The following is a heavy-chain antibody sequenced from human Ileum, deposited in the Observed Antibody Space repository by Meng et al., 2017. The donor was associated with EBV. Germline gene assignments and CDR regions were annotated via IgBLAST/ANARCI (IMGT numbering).Heavy chain of an antibody. V-gene: IGHV4-4*02. CDR2: VYHDGAT. CDR1: GYTVSGCDW. D-gene: IGHD3-10*01. J-gene: IGHJ4*02. Sequence: QVELVESGRGLVKPSGSLSLSCAVSGYTVSGCDWWWWGRQPPGKVLEWIGEVYHDGATNYHPSLKSRVTISLDKSKNEVNLHLNSLTAADTAVYFCARSSPIVRGLDYWGQGTLVTVSS. CDR3: ARSSPIVRGLDY.